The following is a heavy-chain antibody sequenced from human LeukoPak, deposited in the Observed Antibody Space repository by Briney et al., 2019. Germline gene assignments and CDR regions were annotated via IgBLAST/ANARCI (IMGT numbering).Heavy chain of an antibody. Sequence: PGGSLRLSCVASGFTFSNYLMNWVRQAPGEGLEWVSGISHSGSSIYYADSVKGRFTMSRDNSKNTLYLQMDRLRVEDTAVYYCAMALDYWGQGTLVTVSS. J-gene: IGHJ4*02. CDR2: ISHSGSSI. V-gene: IGHV3-23*01. CDR3: AMALDY. CDR1: GFTFSNYL.